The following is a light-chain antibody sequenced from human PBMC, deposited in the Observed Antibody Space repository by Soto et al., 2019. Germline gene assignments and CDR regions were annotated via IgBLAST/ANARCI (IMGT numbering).Light chain of an antibody. Sequence: QSALTQPPSASGSPGQSVTISCTGISSDVGGYNYVSWYQQHPGKAPKLMIYQVTKRPSGVPDRFSGSKSGNTAALTVSGLQAEDEAVYYCSSYAGSLVVFGGGTKLTVL. CDR3: SSYAGSLVV. J-gene: IGLJ2*01. CDR2: QVT. CDR1: SSDVGGYNY. V-gene: IGLV2-8*01.